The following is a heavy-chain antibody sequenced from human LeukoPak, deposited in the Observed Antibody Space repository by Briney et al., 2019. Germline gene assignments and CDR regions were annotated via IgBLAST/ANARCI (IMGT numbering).Heavy chain of an antibody. CDR3: ARGLAGPFDY. Sequence: GGSLRLSCAASGFTFSPYAMSWVRQAPGKGLEWVSSISGDDGSTYYADSVKGRFTISRDNSKNTLFLQMNSVRAEDMAVYSCARGLAGPFDYWGQGTLVTVSS. V-gene: IGHV3-23*01. CDR2: ISGDDGST. CDR1: GFTFSPYA. D-gene: IGHD3-16*01. J-gene: IGHJ4*02.